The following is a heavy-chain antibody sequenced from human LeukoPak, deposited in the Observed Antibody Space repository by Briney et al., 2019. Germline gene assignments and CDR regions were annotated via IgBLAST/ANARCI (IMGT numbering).Heavy chain of an antibody. Sequence: PSETLSLTCAVYGGSFSGYYWSWIRQPPGKGLEWIGEINHSGSTNYNPSLKSRVTISVDTSKNQFSLKLSSVTAADTAVYYCASESAARDFDYWGQGTLVTVSS. J-gene: IGHJ4*02. CDR3: ASESAARDFDY. V-gene: IGHV4-34*01. CDR1: GGSFSGYY. CDR2: INHSGST. D-gene: IGHD6-6*01.